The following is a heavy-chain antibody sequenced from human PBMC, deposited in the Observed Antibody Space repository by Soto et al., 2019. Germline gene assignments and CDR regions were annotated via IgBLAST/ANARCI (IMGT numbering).Heavy chain of an antibody. Sequence: GGSLRLSCAASGFTFSDYYMNWIRQTPGKGLEWVSYISSSGSTIYYADSVKGRFTISRDNAENSLYLQMNSLRAEDTAVYYCARDAAAAVLGWFDPWGQGTLVTVSS. V-gene: IGHV3-11*01. J-gene: IGHJ5*02. CDR1: GFTFSDYY. D-gene: IGHD6-13*01. CDR2: ISSSGSTI. CDR3: ARDAAAAVLGWFDP.